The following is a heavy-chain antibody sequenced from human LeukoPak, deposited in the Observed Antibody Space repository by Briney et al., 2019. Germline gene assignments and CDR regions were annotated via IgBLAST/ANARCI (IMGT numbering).Heavy chain of an antibody. Sequence: GGSLRLSCAASGLTFSSYAMSWVRQAPGKGLEWVSAISGSGGSTYYADSVKGRFTISRDNSKNTLYLQMNSLRVEDTAVYYCASPSDSYDTSGYYYWGQGTLVTVSS. V-gene: IGHV3-23*01. J-gene: IGHJ4*02. D-gene: IGHD3-22*01. CDR2: ISGSGGST. CDR1: GLTFSSYA. CDR3: ASPSDSYDTSGYYY.